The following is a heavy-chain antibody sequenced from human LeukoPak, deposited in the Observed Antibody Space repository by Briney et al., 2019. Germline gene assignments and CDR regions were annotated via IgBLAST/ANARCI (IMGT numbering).Heavy chain of an antibody. J-gene: IGHJ3*02. CDR1: GFTFSRYS. Sequence: GGSLRLSRAASGFTFSRYSMNWVAQAPGKGVEWVSSISSSSSYIHYADSVKGRFTISRDNAKNSLYLQMNSLRAEDTAVYYCARNASGSYYSDAFDIWGQGTMVTVSS. CDR3: ARNASGSYYSDAFDI. V-gene: IGHV3-21*01. D-gene: IGHD3-10*01. CDR2: ISSSSSYI.